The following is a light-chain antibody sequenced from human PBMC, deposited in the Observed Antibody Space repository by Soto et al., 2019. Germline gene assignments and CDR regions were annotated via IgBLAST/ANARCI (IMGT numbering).Light chain of an antibody. CDR3: QQRSTGPIT. CDR2: KAS. J-gene: IGKJ3*01. Sequence: IKMTQSPGTRSAYVSEGAIITSRASQSISSWLAWYQQKPGKAPKLLIYKASSLESGVPSRFSGSGSGTDFTVTISSLEPEDFAVYYCQQRSTGPITFGQGTKVDIK. CDR1: QSISSW. V-gene: IGKV1-5*03.